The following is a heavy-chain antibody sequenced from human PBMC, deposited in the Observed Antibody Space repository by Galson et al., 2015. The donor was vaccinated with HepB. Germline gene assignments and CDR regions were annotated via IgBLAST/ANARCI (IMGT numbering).Heavy chain of an antibody. J-gene: IGHJ4*02. CDR1: IFTFSNYA. CDR2: IRTKAYGVTT. Sequence: SLRLSCAASIFTFSNYAMTWVRQAPGKGLEWVGFIRTKAYGVTTEYAASVKRRFTISRDDSKNIDYLQMNSPKTEDTAVYFCARGGRAVARTVSLRRVFDYGGQGTLVTVSS. D-gene: IGHD6-19*01. V-gene: IGHV3-49*04. CDR3: ARGGRAVARTVSLRRVFDY.